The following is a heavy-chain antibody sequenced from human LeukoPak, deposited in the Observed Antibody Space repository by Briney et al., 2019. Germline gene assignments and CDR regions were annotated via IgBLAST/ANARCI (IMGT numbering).Heavy chain of an antibody. CDR2: ISYDGSNK. V-gene: IGHV3-30*18. Sequence: GGSLRLSCAASGFTFSSYGMHWVRQAPGKGLEWVAVISYDGSNKYYADSVKGRFTISRDSSKNTLYLQMNSLRAEDTAVYYCAKDGGCSSTSCYAPVDFDIWGRGTMVTVSS. J-gene: IGHJ3*02. CDR3: AKDGGCSSTSCYAPVDFDI. D-gene: IGHD2-2*01. CDR1: GFTFSSYG.